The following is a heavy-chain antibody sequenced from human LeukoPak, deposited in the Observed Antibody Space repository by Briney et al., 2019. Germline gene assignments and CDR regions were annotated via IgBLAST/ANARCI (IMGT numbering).Heavy chain of an antibody. CDR3: ARRASPGLDAFDI. V-gene: IGHV5-51*01. CDR2: IYPGDSDT. Sequence: GESLKISCKASGSFFITSWLGWVRQMPGRGLEWMGNIYPGDSDTRYSPSFRGQVSISADESISTAYLQWSSLKASDSAMYYCARRASPGLDAFDIWGQGTMVTVSS. J-gene: IGHJ3*02. CDR1: GSFFITSW.